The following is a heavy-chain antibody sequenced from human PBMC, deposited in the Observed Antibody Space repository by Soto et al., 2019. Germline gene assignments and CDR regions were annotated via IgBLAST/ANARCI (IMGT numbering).Heavy chain of an antibody. J-gene: IGHJ5*02. V-gene: IGHV1-8*01. CDR1: GYTFTSYD. CDR3: ARGPGIAVAGFNWFDP. Sequence: ASVKVSCKASGYTFTSYDINWVRQATGQGLEWMGWMNPNSGNTGYAQKFQGRVTMSRNTSISTAYMELSSLRSEDTAVYYCARGPGIAVAGFNWFDPWGQGTLVTVSS. CDR2: MNPNSGNT. D-gene: IGHD6-19*01.